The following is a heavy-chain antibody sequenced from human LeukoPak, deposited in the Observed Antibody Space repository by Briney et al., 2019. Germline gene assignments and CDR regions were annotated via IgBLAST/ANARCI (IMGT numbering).Heavy chain of an antibody. D-gene: IGHD1-26*01. V-gene: IGHV3-53*01. CDR2: IYSGGST. CDR3: ARDSTSGGLDY. J-gene: IGHJ4*02. CDR1: GLTVSSNY. Sequence: PGGSLRLSCAASGLTVSSNYMSWVRQAPGKGLEWVSVIYSGGSTYYADSVKGRFTISRDNSKNTLYLQMNSLRAEDTAVHYCARDSTSGGLDYWGQGTLVTVSS.